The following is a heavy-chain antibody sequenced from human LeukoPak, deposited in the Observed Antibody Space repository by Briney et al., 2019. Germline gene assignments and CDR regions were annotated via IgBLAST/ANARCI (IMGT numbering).Heavy chain of an antibody. Sequence: PGGSLRLSCAASGFTFSSHGLQWVLQAPGKGLEWVAFIRYDGGNKYYADSVKGRFTISRDNSKDTLFLQMNSLRPEDTAVYYCAKTGSSSWGYFDYWGQGTLVTVSS. D-gene: IGHD6-13*01. CDR1: GFTFSSHG. CDR2: IRYDGGNK. CDR3: AKTGSSSWGYFDY. J-gene: IGHJ4*02. V-gene: IGHV3-30*02.